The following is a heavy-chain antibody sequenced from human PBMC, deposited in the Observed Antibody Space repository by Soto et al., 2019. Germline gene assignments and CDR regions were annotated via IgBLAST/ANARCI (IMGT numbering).Heavy chain of an antibody. CDR3: ARVVFCGGAPACPDMDV. D-gene: IGHD2-21*01. Sequence: ASVKVSCKASGYTFRGYSITWVRQAPGQGLEWMGRISGYNGNTNYARTLRGRLTLTTDTSTSTAYMELRSLTSDDTAVYYCARVVFCGGAPACPDMDVWGQGTTVTVSS. J-gene: IGHJ6*02. CDR1: GYTFRGYS. V-gene: IGHV1-18*04. CDR2: ISGYNGNT.